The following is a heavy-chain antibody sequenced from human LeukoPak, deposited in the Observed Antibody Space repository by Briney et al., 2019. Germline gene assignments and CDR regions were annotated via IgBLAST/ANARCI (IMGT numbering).Heavy chain of an antibody. CDR1: GYTFTGYY. D-gene: IGHD3-22*01. Sequence: ASVRVSCKASGYTFTGYYMHWGRQAPGQGLEWMGWINPESGGTNYAQKFQGRVTMTRDTSISTAYMELTSLRSDDTAVYYCARPYYYDSRIDPWGQGILVTVSS. CDR3: ARPYYYDSRIDP. V-gene: IGHV1-2*02. J-gene: IGHJ5*02. CDR2: INPESGGT.